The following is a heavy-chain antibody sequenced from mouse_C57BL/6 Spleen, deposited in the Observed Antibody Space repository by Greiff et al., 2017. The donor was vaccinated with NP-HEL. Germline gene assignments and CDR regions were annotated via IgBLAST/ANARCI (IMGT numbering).Heavy chain of an antibody. Sequence: QVQLQQSGAELVKPGASVKLSCKASGYTFTSYWMQWVKQRPGQGLEWIGEIDPSDSYTNYNQKFKGKATLTVDTSSSTAYMQLSSLTSEDSAVYYCARRYGSSYYFDYWGQGTTLTVSS. J-gene: IGHJ2*01. CDR3: ARRYGSSYYFDY. CDR2: IDPSDSYT. D-gene: IGHD1-1*01. CDR1: GYTFTSYW. V-gene: IGHV1-50*01.